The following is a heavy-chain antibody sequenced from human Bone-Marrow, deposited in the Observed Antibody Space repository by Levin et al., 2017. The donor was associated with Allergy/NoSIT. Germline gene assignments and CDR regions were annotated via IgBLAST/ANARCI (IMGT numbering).Heavy chain of an antibody. J-gene: IGHJ4*02. CDR3: ARLAALVEWELPYVES. V-gene: IGHV4-38-2*01. CDR1: AYAITSGYQ. D-gene: IGHD1-26*01. Sequence: SETLSLTCAVSAYAITSGYQWGWIRQSPGKGLEWIGSFYYRGRTYYNPSLRSRITISLDTSKNQFSLKLHSVTAADTAVYYCARLAALVEWELPYVESWGQGTLVTVSS. CDR2: FYYRGRT.